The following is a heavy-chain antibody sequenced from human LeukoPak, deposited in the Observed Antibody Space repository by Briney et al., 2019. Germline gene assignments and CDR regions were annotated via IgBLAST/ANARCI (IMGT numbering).Heavy chain of an antibody. V-gene: IGHV4-59*01. D-gene: IGHD3-10*01. J-gene: IGHJ4*02. CDR2: IYYSGST. CDR1: GGSISSYY. Sequence: SETLSLTCTVSGGSISSYYWSWIRQPPRKGLEWIGYIYYSGSTNYNPSLKSRVTISVDTSKNQFSLKLSSVTAADTAVYYCARQRPDGSGSYDYWGQGTLVTVSS. CDR3: ARQRPDGSGSYDY.